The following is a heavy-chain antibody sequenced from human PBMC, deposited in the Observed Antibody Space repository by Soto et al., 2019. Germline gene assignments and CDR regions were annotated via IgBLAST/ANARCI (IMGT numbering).Heavy chain of an antibody. CDR3: ARDYGGNSGY. CDR1: GGSISSYY. V-gene: IGHV4-59*01. Sequence: QVQLQESGPGLVKPSETLSLTCTVSGGSISSYYWSWIRQPPGKGLEWIGYIYYSGSTNYNPSLKSRVTISVDTSKNQFSLKLSSVTAADTAVYYCARDYGGNSGYWGQGTLVTVSS. D-gene: IGHD4-17*01. CDR2: IYYSGST. J-gene: IGHJ4*02.